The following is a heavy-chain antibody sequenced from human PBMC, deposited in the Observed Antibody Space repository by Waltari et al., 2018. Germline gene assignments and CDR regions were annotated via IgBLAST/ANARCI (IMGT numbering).Heavy chain of an antibody. Sequence: EVPLVESGGGLIQPGGSLRLSCAASGFSVSNNYMTWVRQAPGRGLEWVSIIYTGGNIYYADSVKGRFTISRDNSKNTVYLQMDSLRAEDTAVYCCAKDDYLSIWGQGTLVTVSS. D-gene: IGHD4-17*01. J-gene: IGHJ4*02. CDR1: GFSVSNNY. V-gene: IGHV3-53*01. CDR2: IYTGGNI. CDR3: AKDDYLSI.